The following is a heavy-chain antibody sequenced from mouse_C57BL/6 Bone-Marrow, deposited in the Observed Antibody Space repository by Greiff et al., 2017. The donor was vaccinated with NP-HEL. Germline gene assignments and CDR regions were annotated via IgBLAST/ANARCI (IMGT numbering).Heavy chain of an antibody. CDR3: ARGKLGRGAMDY. D-gene: IGHD4-1*01. J-gene: IGHJ4*01. CDR1: GFTFSSYA. CDR2: ISDGGSYT. V-gene: IGHV5-4*03. Sequence: DGMLVESGGGLVKPGGSLKLSCAASGFTFSSYAMSWVRQTPEKRLEWVATISDGGSYTYYPDNVKGRFTISRDNAKNNLYLQMSHLKSEDTAMYYCARGKLGRGAMDYWGQGTSVTVSS.